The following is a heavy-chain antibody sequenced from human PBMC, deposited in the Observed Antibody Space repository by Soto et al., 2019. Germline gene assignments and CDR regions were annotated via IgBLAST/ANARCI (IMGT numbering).Heavy chain of an antibody. CDR1: GYSFATSG. CDR3: ARAGQYYDASGCGD. J-gene: IGHJ4*02. CDR2: ISVYNGNT. V-gene: IGHV1-18*01. Sequence: QVKLVQSGTEVKKPGASIKVSCKASGYSFATSGMTWVRQAPGQGLEWMGWISVYNGNTNYDQKLQDRVTMTTDTSTNTAFLEVRNLRSDDTAVYYCARAGQYYDASGCGDWGQGTLVTVS. D-gene: IGHD3-22*01.